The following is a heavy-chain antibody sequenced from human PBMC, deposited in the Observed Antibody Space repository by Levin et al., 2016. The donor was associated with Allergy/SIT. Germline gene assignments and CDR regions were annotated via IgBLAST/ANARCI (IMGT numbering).Heavy chain of an antibody. J-gene: IGHJ6*02. Sequence: VRQMPGKGLEWMGIIYPGDSDTRYSPSFQGQVTISADKSISTAYLQWSSLKASDTAMYYCARHVVLNDYPRRYYYYGMDVWGQGTTVTVSS. V-gene: IGHV5-51*01. CDR2: IYPGDSDT. CDR3: ARHVVLNDYPRRYYYYGMDV. D-gene: IGHD5-12*01.